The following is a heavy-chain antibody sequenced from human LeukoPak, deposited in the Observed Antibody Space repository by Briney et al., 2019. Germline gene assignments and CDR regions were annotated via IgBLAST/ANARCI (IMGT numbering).Heavy chain of an antibody. D-gene: IGHD3-3*01. CDR2: IRTSDGDT. V-gene: IGHV1-18*01. J-gene: IGHJ4*02. Sequence: ASVTVSCKASGYTFTNYGVSWVRQAPGQGLEWMGWIRTSDGDTNYAQKFRGRVTMTRDTSTGTAYMELRRLRSDDTAVYYCARDSGDYDFWSGYSDYWGQGTLVTVSS. CDR3: ARDSGDYDFWSGYSDY. CDR1: GYTFTNYG.